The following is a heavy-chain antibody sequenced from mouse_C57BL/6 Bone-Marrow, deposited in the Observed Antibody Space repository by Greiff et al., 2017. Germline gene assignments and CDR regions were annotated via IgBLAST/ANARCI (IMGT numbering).Heavy chain of an antibody. D-gene: IGHD1-1*01. V-gene: IGHV5-17*01. Sequence: EVQVVESGGGLVKPGGSLKLSCAASGFTFSDYGMHWVRQAPEKGLEWVAYISSGSSTIYYADTVKGRFTISRDNAKNTLFLQMTSLRSEDTAMYYCARPYYGSSLWFAYWGQGTLVTVSA. CDR2: ISSGSSTI. CDR3: ARPYYGSSLWFAY. CDR1: GFTFSDYG. J-gene: IGHJ3*01.